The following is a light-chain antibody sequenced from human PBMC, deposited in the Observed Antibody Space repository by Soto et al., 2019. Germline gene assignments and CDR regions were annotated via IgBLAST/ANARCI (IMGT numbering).Light chain of an antibody. V-gene: IGLV2-8*01. CDR3: SSYEGRDIGV. J-gene: IGLJ3*02. CDR2: EVT. Sequence: QSALTQPPSASGSRGQSVTISCTGTSVDINYVSWFQQHPGKAPKLIICEVTKRPSGVPDRFSGSKSGNTASLTVSGLQDDDGAVYYCSSYEGRDIGVLGGGTNLPFL. CDR1: SVDINY.